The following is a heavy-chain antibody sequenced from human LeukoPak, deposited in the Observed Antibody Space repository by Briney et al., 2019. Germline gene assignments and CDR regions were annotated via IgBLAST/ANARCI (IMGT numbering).Heavy chain of an antibody. CDR2: INPSGGST. J-gene: IGHJ4*02. CDR1: GYTFTSYY. V-gene: IGHV1-46*01. CDR3: ARDRLDSSSWSYFDY. Sequence: ASVKVSCKASGYTFTSYYMHWVRQAPGQGLEWMGIINPSGGSTSYAQKFQGRVSMTRDTSTNTVYMELSSLRSEDTAVYYCARDRLDSSSWSYFDYWGQGTLVTVSS. D-gene: IGHD6-13*01.